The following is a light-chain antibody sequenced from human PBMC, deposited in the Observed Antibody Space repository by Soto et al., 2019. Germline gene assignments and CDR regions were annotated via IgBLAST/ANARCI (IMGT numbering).Light chain of an antibody. CDR3: QQRSNCPPFT. CDR1: QSVSSY. V-gene: IGKV3-11*01. J-gene: IGKJ3*01. CDR2: DAS. Sequence: EIVLTQSPATLSLSPGERATLSCRASQSVSSYLAWYQQKPGQAPRLLIYDASNRATGIPARFSGSGSGTDFTLTISSLEPEDFAVYYCQQRSNCPPFTFRPGTKLDIK.